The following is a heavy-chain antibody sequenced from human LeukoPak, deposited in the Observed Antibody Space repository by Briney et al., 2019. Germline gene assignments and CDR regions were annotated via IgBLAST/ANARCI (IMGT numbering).Heavy chain of an antibody. J-gene: IGHJ4*02. CDR3: ALAQGRWLPFPFDY. V-gene: IGHV1-69*04. CDR1: GGTFSSYA. Sequence: AASVKVSCKASGGTFSSYAVSWVRQAPGQGLEWMGRIIPILGIANYAQKFQGRVTITADKSTSTAYMELSSLRSEDTAVYYCALAQGRWLPFPFDYWGQGTLVTVSS. D-gene: IGHD5-24*01. CDR2: IIPILGIA.